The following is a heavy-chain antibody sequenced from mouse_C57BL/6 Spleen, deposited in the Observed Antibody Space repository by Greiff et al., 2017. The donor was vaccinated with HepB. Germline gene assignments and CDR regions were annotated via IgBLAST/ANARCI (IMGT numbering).Heavy chain of an antibody. J-gene: IGHJ4*01. CDR1: GYTFTSYW. V-gene: IGHV1-50*01. CDR3: ARYGPDYYGSSSYAMDY. Sequence: VQLQQSGAELVKPGASVKLSCKASGYTFTSYWMQWVKQRPGQGLEWIGEIDPSDSYTNYNQKFKGKATLTVDTSSSTAYMQLSSLTSEDSAVYYCARYGPDYYGSSSYAMDYWGQGTSVTVSS. D-gene: IGHD1-1*01. CDR2: IDPSDSYT.